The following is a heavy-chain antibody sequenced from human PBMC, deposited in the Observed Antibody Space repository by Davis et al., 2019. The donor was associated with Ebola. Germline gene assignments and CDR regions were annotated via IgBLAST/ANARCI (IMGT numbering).Heavy chain of an antibody. V-gene: IGHV1-2*02. CDR1: GYTFTGYY. J-gene: IGHJ6*03. CDR2: INPNSGGT. Sequence: ASVKVSCKASGYTFTGYYMHWVRQAPGQGLEWMGWINPNSGGTNYAQKFQGRVTITADESTSTAYMELSSLRSEDTAVYYCARDAGSGLYYYYMDVWGKGTTVTVSS. CDR3: ARDAGSGLYYYYMDV. D-gene: IGHD3-10*01.